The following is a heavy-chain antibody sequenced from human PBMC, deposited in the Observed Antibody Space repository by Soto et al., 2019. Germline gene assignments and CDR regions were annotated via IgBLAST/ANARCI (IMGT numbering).Heavy chain of an antibody. D-gene: IGHD2-2*01. Sequence: QVQLVQSGAEVKKPGASVKVSCKASGYTFTSYGISWVRQAPGQGLEWMGWISAYNGNTNYAQKLQGRVTMTTDTXTXTXXMELRSLRSDDTAVYYCARDRVYQLPRYYYYGMDVWGQGTTVTVSS. J-gene: IGHJ6*02. CDR1: GYTFTSYG. CDR2: ISAYNGNT. CDR3: ARDRVYQLPRYYYYGMDV. V-gene: IGHV1-18*01.